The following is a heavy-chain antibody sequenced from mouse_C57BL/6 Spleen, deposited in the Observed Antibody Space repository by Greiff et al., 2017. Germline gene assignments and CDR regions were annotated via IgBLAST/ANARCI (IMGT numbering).Heavy chain of an antibody. J-gene: IGHJ2*01. Sequence: QVQLQQPGAELVMPGASVKLSCKASGYTFTSYWMHWVKQRPGQGLEWIGEIDPSDSYTNYNQKFKGKSTLTVDRSSSTAYMQLSSLTSEDSAVYYCARKNYGSSLPFDYWGQGTTLTVSS. CDR1: GYTFTSYW. D-gene: IGHD1-1*01. V-gene: IGHV1-69*01. CDR3: ARKNYGSSLPFDY. CDR2: IDPSDSYT.